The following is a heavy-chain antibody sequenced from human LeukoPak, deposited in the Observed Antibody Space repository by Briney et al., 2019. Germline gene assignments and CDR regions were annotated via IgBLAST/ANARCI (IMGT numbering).Heavy chain of an antibody. CDR3: ARHPTGYPNWFDA. Sequence: GSLRLSCLASGFNFDDYVMTWVRQAAGKRLEWISSIHGSGQPTYYADSVKGRFTISRDNSKNTLYLEMNTLRVEDTALYYCARHPTGYPNWFDAWGQRTLVTVSS. CDR1: GFNFDDYV. CDR2: IHGSGQPT. D-gene: IGHD5-18*01. J-gene: IGHJ5*02. V-gene: IGHV3-23*01.